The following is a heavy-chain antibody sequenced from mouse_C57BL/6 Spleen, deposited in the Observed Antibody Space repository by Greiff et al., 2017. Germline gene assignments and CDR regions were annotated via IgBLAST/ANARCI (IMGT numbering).Heavy chain of an antibody. CDR1: GFSFNTYA. D-gene: IGHD2-4*01. J-gene: IGHJ3*01. CDR2: IRSKSNNYAT. V-gene: IGHV10-1*01. Sequence: EVQGVESGGGLVQPKGSLKLSCAASGFSFNTYAMNWVRQAPGKGLEWVARIRSKSNNYATYYADSVKDRFTISRDDSESMLYLQMNNLKTEDTAMYYCVRPYYDYAWFAYWGQGTLVTVSA. CDR3: VRPYYDYAWFAY.